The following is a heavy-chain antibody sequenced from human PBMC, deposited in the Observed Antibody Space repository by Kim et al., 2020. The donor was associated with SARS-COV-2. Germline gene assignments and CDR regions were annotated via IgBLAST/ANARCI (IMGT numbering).Heavy chain of an antibody. CDR2: ISWNSGSI. D-gene: IGHD3-16*02. CDR1: GFTFDDYA. CDR3: AKDKAPDYVWGSYRYTGERAGWFDP. J-gene: IGHJ5*02. Sequence: GGSLRLSCAASGFTFDDYAMHWVRQAPGKGLEWVSGISWNSGSIGYADSVKGRFTISRDNAKNSLYLQMNSLRAEDTALYYCAKDKAPDYVWGSYRYTGERAGWFDPWGQGTLVTVSS. V-gene: IGHV3-9*01.